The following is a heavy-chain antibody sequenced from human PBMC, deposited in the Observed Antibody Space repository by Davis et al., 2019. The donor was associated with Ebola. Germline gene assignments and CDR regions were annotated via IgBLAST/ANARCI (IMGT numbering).Heavy chain of an antibody. Sequence: SETLSLTCTVSGGSISSGGYYWSWIRQHPGKGLEWIGYIYYSGSTYYNPSLKSRVTISVDTSKNQFSLNLSSVTAADTAVYYCARGPDSLFFGVAPDYWGQGTLVTVSS. CDR1: GGSISSGGYY. D-gene: IGHD3-3*01. V-gene: IGHV4-31*03. CDR2: IYYSGST. CDR3: ARGPDSLFFGVAPDY. J-gene: IGHJ4*02.